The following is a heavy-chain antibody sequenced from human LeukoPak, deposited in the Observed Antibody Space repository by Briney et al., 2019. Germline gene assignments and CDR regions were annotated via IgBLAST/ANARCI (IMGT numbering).Heavy chain of an antibody. Sequence: GGSLRLSCAASGFTVSSNYMSWVRQAPGEGLEWVSVIYSGGSTYYADSVKGRFTISRDNSKNTLYLQMNSLRAEDTAVYYCARVRVPAAMGEYYFDYWGQGTLVTVSS. D-gene: IGHD2-2*01. CDR2: IYSGGST. CDR3: ARVRVPAAMGEYYFDY. CDR1: GFTVSSNY. J-gene: IGHJ4*02. V-gene: IGHV3-53*01.